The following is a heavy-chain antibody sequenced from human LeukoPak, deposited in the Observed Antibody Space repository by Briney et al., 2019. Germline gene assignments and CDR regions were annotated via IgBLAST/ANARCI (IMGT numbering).Heavy chain of an antibody. V-gene: IGHV4-38-2*02. Sequence: PSETLSLTCTVSGYSISSGYYWGWIRQPPGKGLEWIGSIYHSGSTYYNPSLKSRVTISVDTSKNQFSLKLSSVTAADTAVYYCASSELVAARPIKGWHYFDYWGQGTLVTVSS. CDR2: IYHSGST. CDR3: ASSELVAARPIKGWHYFDY. D-gene: IGHD6-6*01. CDR1: GYSISSGYY. J-gene: IGHJ4*02.